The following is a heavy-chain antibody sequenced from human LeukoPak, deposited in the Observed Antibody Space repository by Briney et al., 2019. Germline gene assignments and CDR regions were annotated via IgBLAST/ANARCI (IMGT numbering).Heavy chain of an antibody. V-gene: IGHV1-2*02. D-gene: IGHD2-15*01. CDR3: ARDPLVVAATGNWFDP. Sequence: GASAKVSCKASGYTFTGYYMHWVRQAPGQGLEWMGWINPNSGGTNYAQRFQGRVTMTRDTSISTAYMELSRLRSDDTAVYYCARDPLVVAATGNWFDPWGQGTLVTVSS. CDR1: GYTFTGYY. CDR2: INPNSGGT. J-gene: IGHJ5*02.